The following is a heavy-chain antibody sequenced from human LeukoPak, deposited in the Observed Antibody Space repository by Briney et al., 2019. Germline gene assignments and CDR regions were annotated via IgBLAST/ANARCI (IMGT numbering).Heavy chain of an antibody. CDR1: GDSISDYY. D-gene: IGHD1-26*01. V-gene: IGHV4-59*01. Sequence: SETLSLTCTVSGDSISDYYWNWIRQPPGKGREWIGSIHYSGTTNYNPSLKSRVTISVDTPKNQFSLKLNSVTAADTAVYYCARDVTGSYRPTFDYWDQGTPVTVSS. CDR2: IHYSGTT. CDR3: ARDVTGSYRPTFDY. J-gene: IGHJ4*02.